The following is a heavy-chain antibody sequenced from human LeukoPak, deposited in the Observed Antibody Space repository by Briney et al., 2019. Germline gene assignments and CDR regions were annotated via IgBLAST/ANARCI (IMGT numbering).Heavy chain of an antibody. D-gene: IGHD3-22*01. Sequence: ASVKVSCKVSGYTLTELSMHWVRPAPGKGLEWMGGFDPEDGETIYAQKFQGRGTMTEDTSTDTAYMELSSMRSEDTAVYYCATVGSSVTTMIVGWGQGTLVTVSS. CDR1: GYTLTELS. CDR2: FDPEDGET. CDR3: ATVGSSVTTMIVG. V-gene: IGHV1-24*01. J-gene: IGHJ1*01.